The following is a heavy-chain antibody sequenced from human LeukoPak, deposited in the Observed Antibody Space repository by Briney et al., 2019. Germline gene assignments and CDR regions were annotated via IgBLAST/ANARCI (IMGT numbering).Heavy chain of an antibody. CDR1: GFTFNNAW. J-gene: IGHJ6*03. Sequence: RPGGSLRLSCAASGFTFNNAWMSWVRQAPGKGLEWVGRIKSKTDGGTTDYAAPVKGRFTLSRDDSKTTLYLQMNSLKTEDTAVYYCTTGVVLAANFYCYYMDVWRKGTTVTVSS. CDR3: TTGVVLAANFYCYYMDV. V-gene: IGHV3-15*01. CDR2: IKSKTDGGTT. D-gene: IGHD2-2*01.